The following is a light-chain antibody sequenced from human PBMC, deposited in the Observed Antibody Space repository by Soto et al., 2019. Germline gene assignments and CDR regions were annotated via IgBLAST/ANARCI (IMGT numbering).Light chain of an antibody. Sequence: EIVLTQSPGTLSLSPGERATLSCRASQSISSSYLAWSQQKPGQAPRLLVYGASSMATGIPDRFSGSGSGTDFTLTISRLEPEDFAVYYCQQYGSSRFTFGPGTKVYIK. CDR1: QSISSSY. CDR3: QQYGSSRFT. CDR2: GAS. V-gene: IGKV3-20*01. J-gene: IGKJ3*01.